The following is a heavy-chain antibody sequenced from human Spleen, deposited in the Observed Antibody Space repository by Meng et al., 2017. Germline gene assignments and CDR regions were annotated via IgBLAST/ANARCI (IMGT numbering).Heavy chain of an antibody. CDR2: IIPIFGTA. J-gene: IGHJ4*02. CDR1: GGTFSSYA. V-gene: IGHV1-69*06. D-gene: IGHD5-18*01. CDR3: ARDRGGYSYGWGDFDY. Sequence: SVKVSCKASGGTFSSYAISWVRQAPGQGLEWMGGIIPIFGTANYAQKFQGGVTITADKSTSTAYMELSSLRSEDTAVYYCARDRGGYSYGWGDFDYWGQGTLVTVSS.